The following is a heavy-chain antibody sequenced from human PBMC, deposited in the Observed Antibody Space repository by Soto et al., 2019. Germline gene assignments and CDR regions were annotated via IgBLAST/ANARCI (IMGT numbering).Heavy chain of an antibody. V-gene: IGHV4-31*03. CDR3: AREMRHQSGSSHLWYFDV. D-gene: IGHD6-6*01. J-gene: IGHJ2*01. CDR1: GASINSASHY. Sequence: QVHLQESGPGLVKPSQTLSLSCTVSGASINSASHYWSWIRHSPGKGLEWIGFIYYSGTTFYHPSLKSRITISIDTSKNQFFLNRTSVTAADTAVYYCAREMRHQSGSSHLWYFDVWGRGTQVTVSS. CDR2: IYYSGTT.